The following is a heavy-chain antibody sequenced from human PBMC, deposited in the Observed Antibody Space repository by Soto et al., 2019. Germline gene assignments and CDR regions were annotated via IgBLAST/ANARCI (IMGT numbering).Heavy chain of an antibody. CDR1: GFTFSNYW. CDR3: SRGSGVGDY. D-gene: IGHD3-10*01. J-gene: IGHJ4*02. CDR2: INYDGTTT. Sequence: GGSLRLSCAASGFTFSNYWMHWVRQAPGKGLVWVSRINYDGTTTSYADSVKGRFTISRDNAKNTLDLQMSSLGAEDTAVYYCSRGSGVGDYWGRGTLVTVSS. V-gene: IGHV3-74*01.